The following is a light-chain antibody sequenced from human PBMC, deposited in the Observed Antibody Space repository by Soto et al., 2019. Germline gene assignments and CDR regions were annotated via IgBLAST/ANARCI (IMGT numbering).Light chain of an antibody. V-gene: IGLV2-8*01. CDR1: SSDVGGYNF. CDR2: EVS. CDR3: RSYAGSNIFV. Sequence: QSVLTQPPSASGSPGQSVTISCTGTSSDVGGYNFVAWYQQHPGKAPKLMISEVSKRPSGAPDRFSGSKSGNTASLTVSGLQAEDEADYYCRSYAGSNIFVFGTGTKLTVL. J-gene: IGLJ1*01.